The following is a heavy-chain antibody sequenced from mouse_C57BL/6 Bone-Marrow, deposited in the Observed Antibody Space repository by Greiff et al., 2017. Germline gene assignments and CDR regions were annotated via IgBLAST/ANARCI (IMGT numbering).Heavy chain of an antibody. D-gene: IGHD1-1*01. CDR2: IDPSDSYT. CDR1: GYTFTSYW. J-gene: IGHJ2*01. CDR3: ARSSVVARGYFDY. Sequence: VQLQQPGAELVRPGTSVKLSCKASGYTFTSYWMHWVKQRPGQGLEWIGVIDPSDSYTNYNQKFKGKATLTVDTSSSTAYMQLSSLTSEDSAVYYCARSSVVARGYFDYWGQGTTLTVSS. V-gene: IGHV1-59*01.